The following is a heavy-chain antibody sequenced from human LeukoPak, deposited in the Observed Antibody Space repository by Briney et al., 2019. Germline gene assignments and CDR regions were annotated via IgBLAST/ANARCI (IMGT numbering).Heavy chain of an antibody. D-gene: IGHD3-22*01. CDR1: GFTFSSYG. J-gene: IGHJ4*02. CDR3: AKNPNYYDSSGYCDY. CDR2: ISYDGSNK. Sequence: PGRSLRLSCAASGFTFSSYGMHWVRQAPGKGLEGVAVISYDGSNKYYADSVKGRFTISRDNSKNTLYLQMNSLRAEDTAVYYCAKNPNYYDSSGYCDYWGQGTPVTVSS. V-gene: IGHV3-30*18.